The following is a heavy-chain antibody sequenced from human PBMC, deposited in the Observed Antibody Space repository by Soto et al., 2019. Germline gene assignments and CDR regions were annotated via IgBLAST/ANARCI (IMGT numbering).Heavy chain of an antibody. Sequence: SETLSLTCTVSGGSISSGGYYWSWIRQHPGKGLEWIGYIYYSGSTYYNPSLKSRVTISVDTSKNQFSLKLSSVTAADTAVYYCARGIGGSYPIFDYWGQGTLVTVSS. J-gene: IGHJ4*02. CDR2: IYYSGST. D-gene: IGHD1-26*01. CDR3: ARGIGGSYPIFDY. V-gene: IGHV4-31*03. CDR1: GGSISSGGYY.